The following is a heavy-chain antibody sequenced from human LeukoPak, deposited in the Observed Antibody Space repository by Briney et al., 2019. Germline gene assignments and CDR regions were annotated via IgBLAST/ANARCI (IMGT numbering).Heavy chain of an antibody. CDR2: INPGGGST. V-gene: IGHV1-46*03. CDR1: GYTFTSYY. J-gene: IGHJ3*02. D-gene: IGHD6-6*01. Sequence: GASVKVSCKASGYTFTSYYMHRVRQAPGQGLEWMGIINPGGGSTSYAQKFQGRVTMTRDTSKSTVYMELSSLRSEDTAVYYCARVVGLAARRAFDIWGQGTMVTVSS. CDR3: ARVVGLAARRAFDI.